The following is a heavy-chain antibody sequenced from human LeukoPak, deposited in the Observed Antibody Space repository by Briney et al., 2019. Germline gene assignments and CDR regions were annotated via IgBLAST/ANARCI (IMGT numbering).Heavy chain of an antibody. CDR3: TRGGYSSSSSFRAHRGFFDY. Sequence: GGSLRLSCTVAGFTFADYATNWFRQAPGKGLEWVGFIRSKAYGGAPEYAASVKGRFTISRDDSKSIAYLQMNSLKTEDTAVYYCTRGGYSSSSSFRAHRGFFDYWGQGTLVTVSS. CDR2: IRSKAYGGAP. V-gene: IGHV3-49*03. CDR1: GFTFADYA. D-gene: IGHD6-6*01. J-gene: IGHJ4*02.